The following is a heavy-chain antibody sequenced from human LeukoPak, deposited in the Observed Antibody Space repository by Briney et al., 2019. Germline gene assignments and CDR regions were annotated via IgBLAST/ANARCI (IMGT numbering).Heavy chain of an antibody. D-gene: IGHD2-8*01. CDR3: VRENNGAY. V-gene: IGHV3-7*01. J-gene: IGHJ4*02. Sequence: GGSLRLSCAASGFTFISYWMSWVRQAPGKGLERVANIKEDGSKIYYVDSVKGRFTISRDNARNSLYLQMDSLGAEDTSVYYCVRENNGAYWGQGTLVTVSS. CDR1: GFTFISYW. CDR2: IKEDGSKI.